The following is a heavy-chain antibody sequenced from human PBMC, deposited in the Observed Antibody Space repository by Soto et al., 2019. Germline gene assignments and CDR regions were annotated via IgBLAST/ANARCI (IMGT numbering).Heavy chain of an antibody. CDR1: GGSVSSRSHF. CDR2: IYYSGST. D-gene: IGHD5-12*01. J-gene: IGHJ5*02. Sequence: QVQLQESGPGLVKPSETLSVTCTVSGGSVSSRSHFWSWIRQPPGGGLQWIGYIYYSGSTNYNPSLKSRATLSVDTSRNQFSLRPTSLTAADTAVYYCARYDAESGSNKLDPWGQGTLVTVSS. CDR3: ARYDAESGSNKLDP. V-gene: IGHV4-61*01.